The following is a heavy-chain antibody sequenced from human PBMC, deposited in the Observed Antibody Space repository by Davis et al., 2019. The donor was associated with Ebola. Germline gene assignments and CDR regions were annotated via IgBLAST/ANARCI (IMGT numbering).Heavy chain of an antibody. CDR3: ARDGPERALEV. Sequence: GESLKISCAVSGFTVSSNYWSWVRQAPGKGLEWVSVIYSGDNTYQADSVKGRFSISRDNSKNTLYLQMNSLRAEDTAVYYCARDGPERALEVWGKGTTVTVSS. D-gene: IGHD1-1*01. J-gene: IGHJ6*04. CDR2: IYSGDNT. CDR1: GFTVSSNY. V-gene: IGHV3-53*01.